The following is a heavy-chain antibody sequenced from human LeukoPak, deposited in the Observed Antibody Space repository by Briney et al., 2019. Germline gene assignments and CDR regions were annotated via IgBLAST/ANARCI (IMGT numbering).Heavy chain of an antibody. V-gene: IGHV3-11*01. Sequence: GGSLRLSCTASGFNFNDNFMGWLRQAPGKGLEWISYISSKGDTIHYSDPVKGRFSIARDNPQKSLYLQMNSLRVEDTAVYYCVRGGYGWTFDFWGQGTLVTVSS. CDR2: ISSKGDTI. CDR3: VRGGYGWTFDF. CDR1: GFNFNDNF. J-gene: IGHJ4*02. D-gene: IGHD5-18*01.